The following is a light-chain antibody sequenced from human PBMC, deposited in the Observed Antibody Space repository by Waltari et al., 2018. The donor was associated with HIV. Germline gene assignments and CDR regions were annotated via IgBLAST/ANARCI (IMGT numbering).Light chain of an antibody. CDR3: CSYAGSYRGV. V-gene: IGLV2-11*01. J-gene: IGLJ2*01. CDR2: DVS. Sequence: QSALTQPRSVSGSPGQSVTISCTGTSSDVGGYNYVSWYQQHPGKAPKLITYDVSKRPSGVPDRFSGSKSGNTASLTISGLQAEDEAYYYCCSYAGSYRGVFGGGTKLTVL. CDR1: SSDVGGYNY.